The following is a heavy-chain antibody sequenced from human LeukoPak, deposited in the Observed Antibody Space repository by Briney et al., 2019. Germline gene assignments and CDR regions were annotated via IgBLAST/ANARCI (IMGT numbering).Heavy chain of an antibody. V-gene: IGHV4-34*01. CDR1: GGYFSGYY. D-gene: IGHD3-9*01. Sequence: SETLSLTCAVYGGYFSGYYWSWIRQPPGKGLEWIGEINHSGSTNYNPSLKSRVTISVDTSKNQFSLKLSSVTAADTAVYYCARDLGRYFDWFGSRFDYWGQGTLVTVSS. J-gene: IGHJ4*02. CDR3: ARDLGRYFDWFGSRFDY. CDR2: INHSGST.